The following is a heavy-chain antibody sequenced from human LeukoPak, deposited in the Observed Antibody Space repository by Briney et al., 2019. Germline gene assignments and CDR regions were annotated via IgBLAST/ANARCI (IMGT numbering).Heavy chain of an antibody. CDR1: GYSISSGYY. Sequence: SETLSLTCTVSGYSISSGYYWGWIRQPPGKGLEWIGSLYHSGSTYYNPSLKSRVIISVDTSKNQFSLKLTSVTAADTAIYFCASRAIWFGEKEYYFDYWGQGALVTVSS. CDR2: LYHSGST. V-gene: IGHV4-38-2*02. CDR3: ASRAIWFGEKEYYFDY. D-gene: IGHD3-10*01. J-gene: IGHJ4*02.